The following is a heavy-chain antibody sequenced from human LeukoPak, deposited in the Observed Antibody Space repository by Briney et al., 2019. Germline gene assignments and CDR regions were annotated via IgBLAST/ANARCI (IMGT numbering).Heavy chain of an antibody. CDR2: IYPGDSET. V-gene: IGHV5-51*01. Sequence: GESLKISCKGSGYSFTSYWIGWVRQMPGKGLEWMGIIYPGDSETRYSPSFQGQVTISADKSISTAYLQWSSLRASDTAMYYCARRYRNDAFHTWGQGTMVTVSS. CDR1: GYSFTSYW. D-gene: IGHD1-26*01. CDR3: ARRYRNDAFHT. J-gene: IGHJ3*02.